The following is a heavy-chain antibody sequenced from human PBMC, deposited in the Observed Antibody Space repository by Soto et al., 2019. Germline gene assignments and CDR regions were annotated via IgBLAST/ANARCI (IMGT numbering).Heavy chain of an antibody. V-gene: IGHV3-43*01. CDR3: ALEGYCSSTSCYGMAFDY. CDR1: GFTFDDYT. D-gene: IGHD2-2*01. J-gene: IGHJ4*02. CDR2: ISWDGGST. Sequence: GGSLRLSCAASGFTFDDYTMHWVRQAPGKGLEWVSLISWDGGSTYYADSVKGRFTISRDNSKNSLYLQMNSLRTEDTALYYCALEGYCSSTSCYGMAFDYWGQGTLVTVSS.